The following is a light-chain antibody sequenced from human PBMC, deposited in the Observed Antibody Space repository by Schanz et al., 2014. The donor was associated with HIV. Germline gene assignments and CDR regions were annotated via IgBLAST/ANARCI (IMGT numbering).Light chain of an antibody. J-gene: IGKJ1*01. CDR2: GAS. CDR3: QQYGSSPET. Sequence: DIVMTQSPATLSVSPGERATLSCRASQTISSNLAWYQQKPGQAPRLVIYGASSRATGIPDRFSGSGSRTDFTLTISRLEPEDFAVYYCQQYGSSPETFGQGTKVEI. CDR1: QTISSN. V-gene: IGKV3-20*01.